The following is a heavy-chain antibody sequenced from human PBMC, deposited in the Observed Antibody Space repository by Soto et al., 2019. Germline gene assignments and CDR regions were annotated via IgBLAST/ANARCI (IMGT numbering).Heavy chain of an antibody. CDR1: GYTFTGYY. CDR3: ARDSHRGSDAFDI. V-gene: IGHV1-2*04. CDR2: INPNSGGT. Sequence: ASVKVSCKASGYTFTGYYMHWVRQAPGQGLEWMGWINPNSGGTNYAQKFQGWVTMTRDTSISTAYMELSRLRSDDTAVYYCARDSHRGSDAFDIWGQGTTVTVSS. D-gene: IGHD2-15*01. J-gene: IGHJ3*02.